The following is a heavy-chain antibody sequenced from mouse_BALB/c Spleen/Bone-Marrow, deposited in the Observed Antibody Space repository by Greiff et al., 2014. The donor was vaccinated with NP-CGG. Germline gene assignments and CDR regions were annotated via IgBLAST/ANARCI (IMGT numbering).Heavy chain of an antibody. CDR3: AKDDYGRSRSAY. Sequence: EVKLMESGPDLVKPSQSLSLTCTVTGYSITSGYSWHWIRQFPGNKLEWMGYIHYSGSTNYNPSLKSRISITRDTSKNQFFLQLNSVTTEDTATYYCAKDDYGRSRSAYWGQGTLVTVSA. CDR1: GYSITSGYS. J-gene: IGHJ3*01. D-gene: IGHD1-1*01. CDR2: IHYSGST. V-gene: IGHV3-1*02.